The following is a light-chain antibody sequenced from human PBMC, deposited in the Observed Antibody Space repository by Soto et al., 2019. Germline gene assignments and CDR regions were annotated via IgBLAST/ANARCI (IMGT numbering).Light chain of an antibody. CDR3: CSYTSSTTWV. Sequence: QSVLTQPASVSGSPGQSITISCTGTSIDVGSYNFVSWYQQHPGKAPKLMVYEGSKRPSGVSNRFSGSKSGNTASLTISELQAEDEADYYCCSYTSSTTWVFGGGTKVTVL. CDR2: EGS. V-gene: IGLV2-23*01. J-gene: IGLJ3*02. CDR1: SIDVGSYNF.